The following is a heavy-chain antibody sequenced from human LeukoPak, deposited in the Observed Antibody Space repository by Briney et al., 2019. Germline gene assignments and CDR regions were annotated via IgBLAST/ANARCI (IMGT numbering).Heavy chain of an antibody. CDR1: GFTFSSYG. CDR3: ARDGTGYYYNWFDP. CDR2: IWYDGSNK. Sequence: GGSLRLSCAASGFTFSSYGMHWVRQAPGKGLEWVAVIWYDGSNKYYADSVKGRFTISRDNSKNTLYLQMNSLRAEDTAVYYCARDGTGYYYNWFDPWGQGTLVTVSS. D-gene: IGHD3/OR15-3a*01. V-gene: IGHV3-33*01. J-gene: IGHJ5*02.